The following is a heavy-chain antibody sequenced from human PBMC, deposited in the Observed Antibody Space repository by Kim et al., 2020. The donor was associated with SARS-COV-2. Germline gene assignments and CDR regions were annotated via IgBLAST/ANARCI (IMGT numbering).Heavy chain of an antibody. J-gene: IGHJ4*02. CDR1: GLNLRDYY. Sequence: GGSLRLSCTASGLNLRDYYMTWIRQAPGKGLELISYIGRSGTDISYAESVKGRFTISWATAKNSLFLQMNSLRVDDTAVYYCTRDPRHLDYWGPGTLVTVSS. CDR3: TRDPRHLDY. CDR2: IGRSGTDI. D-gene: IGHD3-3*02. V-gene: IGHV3-11*01.